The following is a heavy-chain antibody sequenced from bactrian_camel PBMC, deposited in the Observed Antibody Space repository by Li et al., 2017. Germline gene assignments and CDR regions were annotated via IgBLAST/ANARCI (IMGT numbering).Heavy chain of an antibody. CDR1: GFSANGCG. V-gene: IGHV3S9*01. Sequence: HVQLVEPGGGLVQPGGSLRLSCTAPGFSANGCGIDWFRQAAGKPRQWIVSTGADGSTVYADSVKGRFTASKDKDKDTMYLQMNNLKPEDTAKYTCKTDGWNHACNVEGQGTQVTVDYDSWVQGTQVTVS. CDR2: TGADGST. J-gene: IGHJ6*01. D-gene: IGHD7*01. CDR3: KTDGWNHACNVEGQGTQVTVDYDS.